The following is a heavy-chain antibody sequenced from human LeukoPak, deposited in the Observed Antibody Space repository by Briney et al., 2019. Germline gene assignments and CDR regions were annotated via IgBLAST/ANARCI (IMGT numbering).Heavy chain of an antibody. CDR2: IYSDGST. CDR1: GFIVSSNY. V-gene: IGHV3-53*01. J-gene: IGHJ4*02. CDR3: ARGGYRFGYAAY. D-gene: IGHD5-18*01. Sequence: GGSLRLSCAVSGFIVSSNYMTWVRQAPRKGLEWVSIIYSDGSTYYADSVRGRFTISRDISKNTLSLQMNNLRAEDTAVYYCARGGYRFGYAAYWGQGSLVTVSS.